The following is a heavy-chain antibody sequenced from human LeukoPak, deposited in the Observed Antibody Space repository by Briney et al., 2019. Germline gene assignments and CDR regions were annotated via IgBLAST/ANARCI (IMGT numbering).Heavy chain of an antibody. CDR2: IYGSGST. D-gene: IGHD1-26*01. V-gene: IGHV4-59*08. CDR3: ARLQYTGSYYSDY. J-gene: IGHJ4*02. Sequence: PSETLSLTCTVSGGSISSSYWSWTRQPPRKGLEWIGYIYGSGSTNYNPSLKSRVTISVDTSKNLFSLKLSSVTAADTAVYYCARLQYTGSYYSDYWGQGILVTVSS. CDR1: GGSISSSY.